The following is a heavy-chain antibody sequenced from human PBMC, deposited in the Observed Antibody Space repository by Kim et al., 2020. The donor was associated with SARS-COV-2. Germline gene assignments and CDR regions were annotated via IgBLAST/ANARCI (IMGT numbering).Heavy chain of an antibody. CDR3: ATDFPIVGARVAFDI. J-gene: IGHJ3*02. CDR2: FDPEDGET. V-gene: IGHV1-24*01. D-gene: IGHD1-26*01. CDR1: GYTLTELS. Sequence: ASVKVSCKVSGYTLTELSMHWVRQAPGKGLEWMGGFDPEDGETIYAQKFQVRVTMTEDTSTDTAYMELSSLRSEDTAVYYCATDFPIVGARVAFDIWGQGTMVTVSS.